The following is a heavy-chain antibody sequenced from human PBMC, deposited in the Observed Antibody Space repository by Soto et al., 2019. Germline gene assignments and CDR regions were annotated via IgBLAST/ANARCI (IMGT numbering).Heavy chain of an antibody. Sequence: QVPLVESGGGVVQPGRSLRLSCAASGFTFSSYAMHWVRQAPGKGLEWVAVISYDGSNKYYADSVKGRFTISRDNSKNTLYLQMNSLRAEDTAVYYCARDPELSVAVAGTKDYWGQGTLVTVSA. J-gene: IGHJ4*02. CDR3: ARDPELSVAVAGTKDY. CDR2: ISYDGSNK. V-gene: IGHV3-30-3*01. D-gene: IGHD6-19*01. CDR1: GFTFSSYA.